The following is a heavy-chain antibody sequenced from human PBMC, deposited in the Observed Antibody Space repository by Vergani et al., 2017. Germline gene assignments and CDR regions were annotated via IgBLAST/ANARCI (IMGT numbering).Heavy chain of an antibody. CDR1: GGTFKSNT. J-gene: IGHJ4*02. CDR2: IIPILGIA. Sequence: QVQLVQSGAEVKKPGSSVKVSCKTSGGTFKSNTISWVRQAPGQGLEWMGRIIPILGIANYAQKFQGRVTITADKSTSTAYMELSSLRSEDTAVYYCARSYYDSTVKDYWGQGTLVTVSS. D-gene: IGHD3-22*01. V-gene: IGHV1-69*09. CDR3: ARSYYDSTVKDY.